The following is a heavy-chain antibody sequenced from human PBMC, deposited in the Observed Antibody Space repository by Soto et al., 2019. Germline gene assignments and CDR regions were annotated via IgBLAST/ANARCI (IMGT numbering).Heavy chain of an antibody. D-gene: IGHD4-4*01. CDR1: GYTFTSYD. Sequence: ASVKVSCKASGYTFTSYDINWVRQATGQGLEWMGWMNPNSGNTGYAQKFQGRVTMTRNTSISTAYMELSSLRSEDTAVYYCARRDYSNYYYYYMDVWGKGTTVTVSS. CDR3: ARRDYSNYYYYYMDV. V-gene: IGHV1-8*01. CDR2: MNPNSGNT. J-gene: IGHJ6*03.